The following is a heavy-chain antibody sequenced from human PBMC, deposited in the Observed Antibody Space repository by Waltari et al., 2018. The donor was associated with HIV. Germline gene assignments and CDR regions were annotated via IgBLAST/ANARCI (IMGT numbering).Heavy chain of an antibody. CDR1: GYTVKNYW. Sequence: VQLVQSGTEVKKPGESLTIFCKASGYTVKNYWLAWVRQRPGKGLEWMGIVYPGDSETRYSPSFEGQVTISVDKSIATAYLQWSSLKASDSAVYYCARPGLAYCGGDCYYHFWGQGTLVSVSS. D-gene: IGHD2-21*02. J-gene: IGHJ4*02. CDR3: ARPGLAYCGGDCYYHF. CDR2: VYPGDSET. V-gene: IGHV5-51*01.